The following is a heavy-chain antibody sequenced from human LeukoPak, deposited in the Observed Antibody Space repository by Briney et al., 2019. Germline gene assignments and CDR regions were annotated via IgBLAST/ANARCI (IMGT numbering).Heavy chain of an antibody. J-gene: IGHJ4*02. CDR3: ARTGRYSRSWYPDY. V-gene: IGHV3-7*01. CDR1: GFTFSSYW. Sequence: PGGSLRLSCAASGFTFSSYWMSWVRQAPGKGLEWVANIKQDGSEKYYVDSVKGGFTISRENAKNSLYLQMNRLRAEETAVYYSARTGRYSRSWYPDYWGQGTLVTVSS. CDR2: IKQDGSEK. D-gene: IGHD6-13*01.